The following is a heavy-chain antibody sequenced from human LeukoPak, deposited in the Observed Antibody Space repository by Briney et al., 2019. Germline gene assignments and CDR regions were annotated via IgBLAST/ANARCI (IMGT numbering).Heavy chain of an antibody. D-gene: IGHD6-19*01. CDR2: ISHDGSNK. CDR3: ANLPTAVAFDY. J-gene: IGHJ4*02. Sequence: PGGSLRLSCAASGFTFSSYGMHWVRQAPGKGLEWVVVISHDGSNKYYADSVKGRFTISRDNSKNTLYLQMNSPRAEDTAVYYCANLPTAVAFDYWGQGTLVTVSS. CDR1: GFTFSSYG. V-gene: IGHV3-30*18.